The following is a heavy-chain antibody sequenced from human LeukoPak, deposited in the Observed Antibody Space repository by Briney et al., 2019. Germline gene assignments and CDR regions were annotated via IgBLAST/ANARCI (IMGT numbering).Heavy chain of an antibody. Sequence: PSETLSLTCTVSGYSISSGYYWGWIRQPPGKGLEWIGSIYHSGSTYYNPSLTSRVTISVDTPKNQFSLRLSSVTAADTAVYYCAREREGPYGYLDYWGQGTLVTVSS. V-gene: IGHV4-38-2*02. J-gene: IGHJ4*02. D-gene: IGHD4-17*01. CDR3: AREREGPYGYLDY. CDR1: GYSISSGYY. CDR2: IYHSGST.